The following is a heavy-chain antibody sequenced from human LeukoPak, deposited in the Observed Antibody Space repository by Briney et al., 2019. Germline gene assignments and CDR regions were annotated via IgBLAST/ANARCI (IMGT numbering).Heavy chain of an antibody. J-gene: IGHJ4*02. CDR2: ISGSGGST. CDR1: GFTFSSYA. D-gene: IGHD3-9*01. V-gene: IGHV3-23*01. Sequence: PGGSLRLSCAASGFTFSSYAMSWVRQAPGKGLEWVSAISGSGGSTYYADSVKGRFTISRDNSKNTLYLQMNSLRAEDTAVYYCAKDPQLRYFDWLSHDYWGQGTLVTVSS. CDR3: AKDPQLRYFDWLSHDY.